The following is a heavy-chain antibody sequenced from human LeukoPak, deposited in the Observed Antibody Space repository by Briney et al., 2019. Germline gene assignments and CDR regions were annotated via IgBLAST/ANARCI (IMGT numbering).Heavy chain of an antibody. Sequence: ASVKVSCKASGYTFTTYDTNWVRQATGQGLEWMGWMNPNSGNTGHTQKFQGRVTMTRNTSISTAYMELSSLRSEDTAVYYCARGRGSGHKENWFDPWGQGTLVTVSS. CDR2: MNPNSGNT. CDR3: ARGRGSGHKENWFDP. CDR1: GYTFTTYD. J-gene: IGHJ5*02. V-gene: IGHV1-8*01. D-gene: IGHD6-19*01.